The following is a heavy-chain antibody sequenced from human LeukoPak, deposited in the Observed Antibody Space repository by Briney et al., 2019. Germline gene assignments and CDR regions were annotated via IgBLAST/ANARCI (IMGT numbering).Heavy chain of an antibody. Sequence: GGSLRLSCAASGFRFDDHAMSWVREAPGEGLGWGAGINWNAGTTGYRGSVKGRFTISRDNAKNSLYLQMNSLRAEDTALYYCARDSGNNWDANYFDAWGQGTLVTVSS. CDR3: ARDSGNNWDANYFDA. CDR1: GFRFDDHA. D-gene: IGHD1-1*01. J-gene: IGHJ5*02. V-gene: IGHV3-20*04. CDR2: INWNAGTT.